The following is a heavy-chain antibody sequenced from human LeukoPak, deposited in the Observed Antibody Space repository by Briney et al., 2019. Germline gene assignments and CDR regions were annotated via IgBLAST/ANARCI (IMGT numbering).Heavy chain of an antibody. CDR1: GGTFSSYA. CDR2: IIPIFGTA. CDR3: ARNAAPAPYYYYYMDV. Sequence: GASVKVSCKASGGTFSSYAISWVRQAPGQGLEWMGGIIPIFGTANYAQKFQGRVTITTDESTSTAYMELSSLRSEDTAVYYCARNAAPAPYYYYYMDVWGKGTTVTVSS. V-gene: IGHV1-69*05. J-gene: IGHJ6*03. D-gene: IGHD2-2*01.